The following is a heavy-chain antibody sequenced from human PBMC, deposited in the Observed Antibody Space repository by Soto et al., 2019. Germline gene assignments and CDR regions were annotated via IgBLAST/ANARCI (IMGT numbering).Heavy chain of an antibody. V-gene: IGHV3-23*01. D-gene: IGHD6-13*01. J-gene: IGHJ4*02. CDR2: ISGGGGTA. CDR3: AKDLASAGTISRYSDY. CDR1: GFTFSSYA. Sequence: EVQLLESGGVLVQPGGSLRLSCAASGFTFSSYAMSWVRQAPGKGLEWVSGISGGGGTAYYADSVKGRFTISRDNSKNTLYLQMNSLRAEDTAAYYCAKDLASAGTISRYSDYWGQGTLVTVSS.